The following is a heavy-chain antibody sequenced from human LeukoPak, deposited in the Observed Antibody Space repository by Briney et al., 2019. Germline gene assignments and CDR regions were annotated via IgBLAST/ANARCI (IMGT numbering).Heavy chain of an antibody. CDR3: ARDIRWGVVDDAFDI. CDR1: GFTFSSYS. CDR2: ISSSSSYI. J-gene: IGHJ3*02. Sequence: NAGGSLRLSCAASGFTFSSYSMNWVRQAPGKGLEWVSSISSSSSYIYYADSVKGRFTISRDNAKNSLYLQMNSLRAEDTALYYCARDIRWGVVDDAFDIWGQGTMVTVSS. D-gene: IGHD2-15*01. V-gene: IGHV3-21*04.